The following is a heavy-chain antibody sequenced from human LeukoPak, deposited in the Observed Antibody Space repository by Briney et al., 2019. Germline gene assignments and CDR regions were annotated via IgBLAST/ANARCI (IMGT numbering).Heavy chain of an antibody. CDR1: GFTFSDYS. Sequence: PGGSLRLSCAASGFTFSDYSMNWVRQAPGKGLEWISWIGISSGNTKYADSVKGRFTISGDNAKNSLHLQMNSLRVEDTAVYYCARDHNYAFDNWGQGTLVTVSS. J-gene: IGHJ4*02. D-gene: IGHD1-1*01. V-gene: IGHV3-48*04. CDR3: ARDHNYAFDN. CDR2: IGISSGNT.